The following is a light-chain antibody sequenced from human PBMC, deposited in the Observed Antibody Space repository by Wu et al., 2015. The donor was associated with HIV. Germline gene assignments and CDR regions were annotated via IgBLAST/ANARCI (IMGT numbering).Light chain of an antibody. V-gene: IGKV3-20*01. J-gene: IGKJ2*01. CDR1: QSVSTTS. CDR2: GTS. CDR3: QHYGSSPPYT. Sequence: IMLTQSPGTLSLSPGERATLSCRASQSVSTTSLVWYQQKPGQAPRLLIYGTSSRAAGIPDRFSGRGSGTDFTLTISRLEPEDFAVYYCQHYGSSPPYTFGQGTELEIK.